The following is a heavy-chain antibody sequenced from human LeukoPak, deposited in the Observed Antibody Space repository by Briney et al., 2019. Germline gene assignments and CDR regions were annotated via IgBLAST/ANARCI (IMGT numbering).Heavy chain of an antibody. CDR2: IIPIFGTA. J-gene: IGHJ3*01. Sequence: SVMVSCKASGGTFSSYAISWVRQAPGQGLEWMGGIIPIFGTANYAQKFQGRVTITADESTSTAYMELSSLRSEDTAVYYCVTTTVTTSYAFDVWGPGTMVTVSS. D-gene: IGHD4-17*01. CDR1: GGTFSSYA. CDR3: VTTTVTTSYAFDV. V-gene: IGHV1-69*13.